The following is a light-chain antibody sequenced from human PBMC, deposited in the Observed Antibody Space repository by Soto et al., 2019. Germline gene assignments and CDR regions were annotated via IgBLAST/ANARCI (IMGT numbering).Light chain of an antibody. CDR2: GAS. J-gene: IGKJ1*01. CDR3: QQYGSSPWT. CDR1: QSVRSSS. V-gene: IGKV3-20*01. Sequence: EIVLTHSPGTLSLSPGERATLSCRASQSVRSSSLVWYQQKSGQAPRLLIYGASARATGIPDRFSGSGSGTDFTLTISRLEPEDYAVYYCQQYGSSPWTFGQGTKVDIK.